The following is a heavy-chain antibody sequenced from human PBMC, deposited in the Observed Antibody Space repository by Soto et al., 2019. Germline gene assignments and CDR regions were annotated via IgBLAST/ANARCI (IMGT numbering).Heavy chain of an antibody. V-gene: IGHV3-33*01. Sequence: QVQLVESGGGVVQPGRSLRLSCAASGFTFSSYGMHWVRQAPGKGLEWVAVIWYGGSNKYYADSVKGRFTISRDNSKNTLYLQMNSLRAEDTAVYYCARNDYGDYWGQGTLVTVSS. CDR2: IWYGGSNK. CDR1: GFTFSSYG. CDR3: ARNDYGDY. J-gene: IGHJ4*02.